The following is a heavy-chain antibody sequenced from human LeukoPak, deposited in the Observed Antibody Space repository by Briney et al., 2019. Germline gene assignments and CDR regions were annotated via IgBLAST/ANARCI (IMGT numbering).Heavy chain of an antibody. CDR2: INQDGSEK. D-gene: IGHD7-27*01. J-gene: IGHJ4*02. CDR1: GFTFSSYW. V-gene: IGHV3-7*03. Sequence: GGSLRLSCAASGFTFSSYWMSWVRQAPGKGLEWVSDINQDGSEKYYVDSVKGRFTISRDNAKNSLYLQMNSLRAADTAVYCCANQIASWGVCFDSWRRGTVVTVSS. CDR3: ANQIASWGVCFDS.